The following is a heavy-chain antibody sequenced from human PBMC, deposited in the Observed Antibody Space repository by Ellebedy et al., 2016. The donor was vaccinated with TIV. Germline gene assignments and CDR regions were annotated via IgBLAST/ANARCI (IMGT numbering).Heavy chain of an antibody. Sequence: GGSLRLSXAASGFTFSDHYMDCVRQAPAKGLEWVGRTRNKAKRYTTEYAASVKGRFTISREDSKNSLYLQMNSLKTEDTAVYYCARGPVATTNYHYGLDVWGQGTTVTVSS. V-gene: IGHV3-72*01. CDR2: TRNKAKRYTT. D-gene: IGHD1-26*01. CDR1: GFTFSDHY. CDR3: ARGPVATTNYHYGLDV. J-gene: IGHJ6*02.